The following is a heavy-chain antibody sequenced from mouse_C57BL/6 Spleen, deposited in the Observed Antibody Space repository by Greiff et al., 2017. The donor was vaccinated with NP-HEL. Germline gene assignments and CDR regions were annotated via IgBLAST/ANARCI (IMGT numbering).Heavy chain of an antibody. CDR1: GYTFTSYW. D-gene: IGHD1-1*01. CDR3: ARCRHYYGSSYWYFDV. Sequence: QVQLQQPGAELVKPGASVKLSCKASGYTFTSYWMQWVKQRPGQGLEWIGEIDPSDSYTNYNQKFKGKATLTVDTSSSTAYMQLSSLTSEDSAVYYCARCRHYYGSSYWYFDVWGTGTTVTVSS. V-gene: IGHV1-50*01. CDR2: IDPSDSYT. J-gene: IGHJ1*03.